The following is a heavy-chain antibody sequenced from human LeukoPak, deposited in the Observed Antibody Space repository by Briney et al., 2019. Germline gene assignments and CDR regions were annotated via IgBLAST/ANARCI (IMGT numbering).Heavy chain of an antibody. CDR3: ARGGGSLYATTSIAAFDV. V-gene: IGHV4-34*01. CDR2: INRSGST. CDR1: GGSFSGYY. Sequence: SETLSLTCAVYGGSFSGYYWSWIRQPPGKGLEWIGEINRSGSTNYNPSLKSRVTISVDTSKNQFSLKLSSVTAADTAVYYCARGGGSLYATTSIAAFDVWGQGTMVTVSS. J-gene: IGHJ3*01. D-gene: IGHD2-8*01.